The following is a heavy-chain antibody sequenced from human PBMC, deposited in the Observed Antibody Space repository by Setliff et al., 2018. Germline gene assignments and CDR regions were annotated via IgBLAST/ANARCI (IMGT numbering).Heavy chain of an antibody. J-gene: IGHJ4*01. D-gene: IGHD3-9*01. Sequence: PSETLSLTCTVSGGSITSGSFYWSWIRQPAGKKLEWIGRIHASGSPDYNPSLKSRVTISMDTSKNQFSLKLGSVTAADTAVYYCARERYFDWFFEDWGHGTLVTVSS. CDR1: GGSITSGSFY. V-gene: IGHV4-61*02. CDR3: ARERYFDWFFED. CDR2: IHASGSP.